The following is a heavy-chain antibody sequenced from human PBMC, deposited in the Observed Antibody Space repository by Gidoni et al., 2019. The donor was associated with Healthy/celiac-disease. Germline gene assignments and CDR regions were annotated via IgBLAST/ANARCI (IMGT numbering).Heavy chain of an antibody. V-gene: IGHV4-34*01. Sequence: QVQLQQWGAGLLKPSETLSLTCAVYGESFSGYYWSWIRQPPGKGLEWIGEINHSGSTNYNPSLKSRVTISLDTSKNQFSLKLSSLTAADTAVYYCARGSGANCSGNSCYYYYAMDVWGQGTTVTVSS. D-gene: IGHD2-15*01. CDR1: GESFSGYY. J-gene: IGHJ6*02. CDR2: INHSGST. CDR3: ARGSGANCSGNSCYYYYAMDV.